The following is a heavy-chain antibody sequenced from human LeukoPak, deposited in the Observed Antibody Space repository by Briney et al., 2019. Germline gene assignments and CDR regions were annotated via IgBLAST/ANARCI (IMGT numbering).Heavy chain of an antibody. V-gene: IGHV3-7*01. CDR3: ARDPLGRFGVSDP. J-gene: IGHJ5*02. CDR2: IKQDGSEK. D-gene: IGHD3-3*01. CDR1: GFTFSSYW. Sequence: GGSLRLSCAASGFTFSSYWMSWVRQAPGKGLEWVANIKQDGSEKYYVDSVRGRFTISRDNAKNSLYLQMNSLRAEDTAVYYCARDPLGRFGVSDPWGQGTLVTVSS.